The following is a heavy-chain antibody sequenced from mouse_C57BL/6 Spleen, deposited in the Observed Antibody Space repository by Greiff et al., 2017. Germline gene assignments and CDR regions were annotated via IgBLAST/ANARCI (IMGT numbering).Heavy chain of an antibody. D-gene: IGHD1-1*01. CDR2: ISSGSSTI. CDR1: GFTFSDYG. CDR3: ARNYYSSSYPFAY. V-gene: IGHV5-17*01. Sequence: EVQGVESGGGLVKPGGSLKLSCAASGFTFSDYGMHWVRQAPEKGLEWVAYISSGSSTIYYADTVKGRFTISRDNAKNTLCLQMTSLRSEDTAMYYCARNYYSSSYPFAYWGQGTLVTVSA. J-gene: IGHJ3*01.